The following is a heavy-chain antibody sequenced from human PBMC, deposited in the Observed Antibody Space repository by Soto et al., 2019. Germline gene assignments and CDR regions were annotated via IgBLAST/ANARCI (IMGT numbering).Heavy chain of an antibody. CDR2: ISYDGSIK. CDR3: AKDRGGREDGMDV. Sequence: QVQLVESGGGVVQPGRSLRLSCAASGFTFSNYGMHWVRQAPDKGLEWVALISYDGSIKYYADSVKGRFTISRDNSKNTLYLHMNSLRAEDTAVYYCAKDRGGREDGMDVWGQGTTVTVSS. J-gene: IGHJ6*02. V-gene: IGHV3-30*18. D-gene: IGHD1-26*01. CDR1: GFTFSNYG.